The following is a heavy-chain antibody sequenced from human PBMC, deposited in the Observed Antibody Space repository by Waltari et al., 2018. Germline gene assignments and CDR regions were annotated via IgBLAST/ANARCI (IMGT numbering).Heavy chain of an antibody. CDR1: GGSISSSSYY. V-gene: IGHV4-39*01. Sequence: QLQLQESGPGLVKPSETLSLTCTVPGGSISSSSYYWGWIRQPPGQGLGWIGSIYYSGSTYYNPSLKSRVTISVDTSKNQFSLKLSSVTAADTAVYYCVRHRYCSSTSCHAYYYYYMDVWGKGTTVTVSS. CDR2: IYYSGST. CDR3: VRHRYCSSTSCHAYYYYYMDV. D-gene: IGHD2-2*01. J-gene: IGHJ6*03.